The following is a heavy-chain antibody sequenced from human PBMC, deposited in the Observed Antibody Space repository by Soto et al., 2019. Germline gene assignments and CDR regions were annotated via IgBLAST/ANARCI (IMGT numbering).Heavy chain of an antibody. CDR3: AKVNRRDFKSPAGAFDI. V-gene: IGHV3-23*01. D-gene: IGHD3-3*01. CDR2: ISGNGGSA. CDR1: GFTFSSYA. Sequence: PGGSLRLSCAASGFTFSSYAMSWVRQAPGKELEWVSTISGNGGSAYYADSVKGRFTISRDNSKNTLYLQMNSLRADDTAVYYCAKVNRRDFKSPAGAFDIWGQGTMVTV. J-gene: IGHJ3*02.